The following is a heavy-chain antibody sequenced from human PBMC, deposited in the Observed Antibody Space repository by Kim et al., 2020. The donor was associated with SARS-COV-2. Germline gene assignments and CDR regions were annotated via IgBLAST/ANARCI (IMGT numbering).Heavy chain of an antibody. CDR1: GFTFSSYA. CDR3: ARSRDTTMPPNWFDP. Sequence: GSLRLSCAASGFTFSSYAMHWVRQAPGKGLEYVSGISTNGGSTYYANSVKGRFTISRDNSKNTLYLQMGSLRAEDMAVYYCARSRDTTMPPNWFDPWGQGTLVTVSS. J-gene: IGHJ5*02. CDR2: ISTNGGST. D-gene: IGHD5-18*01. V-gene: IGHV3-64*01.